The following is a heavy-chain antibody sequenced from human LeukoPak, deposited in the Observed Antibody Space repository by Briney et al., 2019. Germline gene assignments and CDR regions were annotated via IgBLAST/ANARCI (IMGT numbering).Heavy chain of an antibody. CDR2: IKQDGSEK. CDR1: GFTFGSYW. CDR3: ARDFYVGASLDY. V-gene: IGHV3-7*01. J-gene: IGHJ4*02. D-gene: IGHD1-26*01. Sequence: GGSLRLSCAASGFTFGSYWMSWVRQAPGKGLEWVANIKQDGSEKYYVDSVKGRFTISRDNAKNSLYLQMNSLRAEDTAVYYCARDFYVGASLDYWGQGTLVTVSS.